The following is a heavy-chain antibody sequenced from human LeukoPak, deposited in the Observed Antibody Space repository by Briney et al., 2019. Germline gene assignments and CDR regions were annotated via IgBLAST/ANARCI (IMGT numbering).Heavy chain of an antibody. CDR1: GLPVSAYS. V-gene: IGHV3-21*01. CDR2: ISATSAYI. J-gene: IGHJ2*01. Sequence: GGSLRLSCAASGLPVSAYSMDWVRQAPGKGLKWVSSISATSAYIYYADSVRGRFTTYRDISENSVYLEMNNLRAEDTAVYYCVREDGHWYFDIWGRGTLVTVSS. CDR3: VREDGHWYFDI. D-gene: IGHD5-24*01.